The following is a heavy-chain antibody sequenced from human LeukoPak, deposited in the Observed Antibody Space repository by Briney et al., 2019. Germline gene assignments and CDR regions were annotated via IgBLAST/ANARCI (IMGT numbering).Heavy chain of an antibody. Sequence: ASVKVSCKASGYTYTSYGISWVRQAPGQGLEWMGWTSVYNGNTKYAQKLQGRVTMTTDTSTSTAYMELRSLRSDDTAVYYCARVGEMASTLMGTFDYWGQGTLVTVSS. V-gene: IGHV1-18*04. CDR1: GYTYTSYG. J-gene: IGHJ4*02. CDR2: TSVYNGNT. D-gene: IGHD5-24*01. CDR3: ARVGEMASTLMGTFDY.